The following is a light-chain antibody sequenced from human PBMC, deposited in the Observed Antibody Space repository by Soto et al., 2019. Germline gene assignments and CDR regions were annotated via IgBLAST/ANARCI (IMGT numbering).Light chain of an antibody. V-gene: IGLV2-11*01. Sequence: QSALTQPPSVSGSPGQSVTISCTGTSSDVGNYNYVSWYQQYPGKAPKLMIYDVSKRPSGVPDRFSGSKSGNTASLTISGLQADDEADYYCYSYAGSYDVFGIGTKLTVL. J-gene: IGLJ1*01. CDR3: YSYAGSYDV. CDR1: SSDVGNYNY. CDR2: DVS.